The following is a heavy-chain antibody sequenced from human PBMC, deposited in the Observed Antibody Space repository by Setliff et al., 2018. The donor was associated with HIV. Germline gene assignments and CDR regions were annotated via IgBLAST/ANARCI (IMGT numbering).Heavy chain of an antibody. J-gene: IGHJ4*02. CDR2: MNCMNGDT. Sequence: ASVKVSCKASGGTLSNYGISWVRQAPGQGLEWIGIMNCMNGDTSYAQSLKGRVTVTRDTSTSTVYMDLSSLRPEDTAVYFCARHGVIWERLRPLLYFDSWGQGTLVTVSS. CDR3: ARHGVIWERLRPLLYFDS. V-gene: IGHV1-18*01. D-gene: IGHD5-12*01. CDR1: GGTLSNYG.